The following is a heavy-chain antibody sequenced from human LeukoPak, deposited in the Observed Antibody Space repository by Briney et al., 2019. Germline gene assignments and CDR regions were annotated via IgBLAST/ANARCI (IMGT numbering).Heavy chain of an antibody. J-gene: IGHJ3*02. CDR3: AKDRFVVVVPAAIGVDDAFDI. Sequence: PGGSLSLSCAASGFTFSSYGMHWVRQALGKGLEWVAFIRYDGSNKYYADSVKGRFTISRDNSKNTLYLQMNSLRAEDTAVYYCAKDRFVVVVPAAIGVDDAFDIWGQGTMVTVSS. D-gene: IGHD2-2*02. CDR1: GFTFSSYG. CDR2: IRYDGSNK. V-gene: IGHV3-30*02.